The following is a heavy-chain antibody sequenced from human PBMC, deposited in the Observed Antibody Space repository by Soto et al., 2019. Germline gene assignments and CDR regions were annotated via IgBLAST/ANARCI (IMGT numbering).Heavy chain of an antibody. Sequence: SGPTLVNPTQTLALTCTFSGFSLTTSGVGVGWIRKTPGKALEWLAVIYWDDDKRYNPSLKNRLTITKDTSKNQVVLIMADVDPVDTATYFCPPRGHIYGNWDHGYFDYWGQGTLVTVS. D-gene: IGHD5-18*01. CDR1: GFSLTTSGVG. CDR2: IYWDDDK. CDR3: PPRGHIYGNWDHGYFDY. J-gene: IGHJ4*02. V-gene: IGHV2-5*02.